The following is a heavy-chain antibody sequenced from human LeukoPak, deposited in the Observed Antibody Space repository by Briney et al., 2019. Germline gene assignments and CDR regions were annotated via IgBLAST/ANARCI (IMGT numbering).Heavy chain of an antibody. CDR3: ARGDYDFWSGYLRYFDY. CDR2: INPSGGST. Sequence: ASVKVSCKASGYTFTSYYMHWVRQAPGQGLEWMGIINPSGGSTSYAQKFQGRVTMTRDTSTSTVYMELSSLRSEDTAVYYCARGDYDFWSGYLRYFDYWGQGTLVTVSS. J-gene: IGHJ4*02. CDR1: GYTFTSYY. V-gene: IGHV1-46*03. D-gene: IGHD3-3*01.